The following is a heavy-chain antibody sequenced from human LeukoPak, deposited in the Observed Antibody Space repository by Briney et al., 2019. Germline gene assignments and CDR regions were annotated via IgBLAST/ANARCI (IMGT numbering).Heavy chain of an antibody. J-gene: IGHJ4*02. CDR3: ARESEIRFLEWLFVFDY. CDR1: GFTFSYYG. D-gene: IGHD3-3*01. V-gene: IGHV3-48*01. CDR2: ISSDSRTI. Sequence: GGSLRLSCAASGFTFSYYGMNWVRQAPGKGLEWVSHISSDSRTIQYADSVRGRFTISRDNAKNSLYLQMNSLRAEDTAVYYCARESEIRFLEWLFVFDYWGQGTLVTVSS.